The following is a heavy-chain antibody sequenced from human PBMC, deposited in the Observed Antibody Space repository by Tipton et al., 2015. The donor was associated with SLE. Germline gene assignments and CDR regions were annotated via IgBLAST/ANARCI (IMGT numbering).Heavy chain of an antibody. J-gene: IGHJ5*02. CDR1: GVTFSTYW. CDR3: AESGA. V-gene: IGHV3-7*01. Sequence: SLRLSCEASGVTFSTYWMTWARQAPGKGLEWVANINQDGSEENYVDSVKGRFTISRDNAKNSVYLQMNSLRVEDTAVYYCAESGAWGQGTLVTVSS. CDR2: INQDGSEE. D-gene: IGHD1-26*01.